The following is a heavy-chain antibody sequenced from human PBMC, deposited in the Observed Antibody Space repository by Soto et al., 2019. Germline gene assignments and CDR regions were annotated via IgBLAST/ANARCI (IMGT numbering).Heavy chain of an antibody. D-gene: IGHD3-10*01. Sequence: SETLSLTGTVSDGSITSSNNFWGWIRQPPGKGVGWIGTIFYVGNTYYNPSLKSRVTMSVDTFKNQFSLRLSSVTAADTAVYFCASRYYFGYCGYSHTFDAWGQGTLVTVSS. CDR2: IFYVGNT. CDR1: DGSITSSNNF. V-gene: IGHV4-39*01. J-gene: IGHJ4*02. CDR3: ASRYYFGYCGYSHTFDA.